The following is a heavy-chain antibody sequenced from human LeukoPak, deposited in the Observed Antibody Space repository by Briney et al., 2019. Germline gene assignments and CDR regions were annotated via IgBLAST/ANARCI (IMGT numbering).Heavy chain of an antibody. CDR2: IRYDGSNK. J-gene: IGHJ5*02. D-gene: IGHD3-3*01. CDR3: ASFPNYDFWPEGA. Sequence: PGGSLRLSCAASGFTFSSYGMHWVRQAPGKGLEWVAFIRYDGSNKYYADSVKGRFTISRDNSKNTLYLQMNSLRAEDTAVYYCASFPNYDFWPEGAWGQGTLVTVSS. V-gene: IGHV3-30*02. CDR1: GFTFSSYG.